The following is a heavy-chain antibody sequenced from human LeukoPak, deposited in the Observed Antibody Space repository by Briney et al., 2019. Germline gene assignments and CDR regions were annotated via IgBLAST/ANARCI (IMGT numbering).Heavy chain of an antibody. J-gene: IGHJ4*02. D-gene: IGHD2-15*01. Sequence: ASVKVSCKASGYTFTNYGFTWVRQAPGQGLEWMGRISGDNGHTNYAQNFQGRVTMTTETSTSTAYMELRSLRSDDTAVYYCARAGYSSGGSWYPGAFDYWGQGTLVTVSS. CDR1: GYTFTNYG. V-gene: IGHV1-18*01. CDR2: ISGDNGHT. CDR3: ARAGYSSGGSWYPGAFDY.